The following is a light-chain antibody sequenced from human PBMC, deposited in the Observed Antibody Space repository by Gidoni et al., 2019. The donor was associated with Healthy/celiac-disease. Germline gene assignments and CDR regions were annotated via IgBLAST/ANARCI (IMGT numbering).Light chain of an antibody. V-gene: IGKV3-11*01. Sequence: ELVLTQSPATVSLSPGERATLSCRASQSVSSYLAWYQPKPGQAHRLLIYDASNRATGIPARFSGSGSGTDFTLTISSLEPEDFAVYYCQQRSKWPPSITFGQGTRLEIK. J-gene: IGKJ5*01. CDR1: QSVSSY. CDR3: QQRSKWPPSIT. CDR2: DAS.